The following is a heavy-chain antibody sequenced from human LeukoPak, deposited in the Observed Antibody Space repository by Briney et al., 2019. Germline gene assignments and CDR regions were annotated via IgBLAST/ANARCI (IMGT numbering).Heavy chain of an antibody. Sequence: GESLKISCKGSGYSFTAYWISWVRQMPGKGLEWMGKIDPSDSYTNYSPSFQGQVTISADKSISTAYLQWSSLKASDTAMYYCARRQRGGYYYDSSGYSALDYWGQGTLVTVSS. CDR2: IDPSDSYT. CDR1: GYSFTAYW. CDR3: ARRQRGGYYYDSSGYSALDY. V-gene: IGHV5-10-1*04. D-gene: IGHD3-22*01. J-gene: IGHJ4*02.